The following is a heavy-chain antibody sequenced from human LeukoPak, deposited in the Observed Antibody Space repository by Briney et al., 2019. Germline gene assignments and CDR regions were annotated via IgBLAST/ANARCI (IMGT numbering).Heavy chain of an antibody. D-gene: IGHD3-22*01. CDR2: ISSSSTYI. J-gene: IGHJ4*02. V-gene: IGHV3-21*01. CDR1: GFTFSGYS. CDR3: TSRGINYYDSGGFTY. Sequence: GGSLRLSCTASGFTFSGYSMNWVRQAPGKGLEWVSSISSSSTYIYYADSVKGRFTISRDNAKNSLYLQMNSLRAEDTSVYYCTSRGINYYDSGGFTYWGQGTLVTVSS.